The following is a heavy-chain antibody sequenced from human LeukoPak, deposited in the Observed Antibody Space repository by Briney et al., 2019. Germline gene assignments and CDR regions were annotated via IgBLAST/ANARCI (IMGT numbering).Heavy chain of an antibody. CDR2: INAGNGNT. D-gene: IGHD4-23*01. CDR1: GYTFTSYA. Sequence: ASVKVSCKASGYTFTSYAMHWVRQAPGQRLEWMGWINAGNGNTKYSQRFQGRVTITRDTSASTAYMELSSLRSEDTAVYYCARFEGDYVGWLDPWGQGTLVTVSS. CDR3: ARFEGDYVGWLDP. J-gene: IGHJ5*02. V-gene: IGHV1-3*01.